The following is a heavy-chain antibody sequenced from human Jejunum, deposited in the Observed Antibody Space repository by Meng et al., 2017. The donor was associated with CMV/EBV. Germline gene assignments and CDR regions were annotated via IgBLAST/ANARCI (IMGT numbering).Heavy chain of an antibody. CDR2: IYYTRNT. D-gene: IGHD3-10*01. CDR3: VRQSGSAYNWFDP. CDR1: GGSIGGSSYY. V-gene: IGHV4-39*01. J-gene: IGHJ5*02. Sequence: VPGGSIGGSSYYWGWIRQPPGKGLEWIGSIYYTRNTYYNPSLKSRVTISVETSQNQFSLKLKSVTAADTAVYYCVRQSGSAYNWFDPWSHGTLVTVSS.